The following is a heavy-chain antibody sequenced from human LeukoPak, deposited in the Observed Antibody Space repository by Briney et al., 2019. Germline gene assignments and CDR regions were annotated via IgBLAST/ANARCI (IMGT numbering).Heavy chain of an antibody. J-gene: IGHJ6*03. CDR2: INPNRGGT. V-gene: IGHV1-2*02. Sequence: GASVTVSCKASGYTFTGYYMHWVRQAPGQGLEWMGWINPNRGGTNYAQKFQGRFNMTRDTSISPAYMELSRLRSDDTAVYYCARVFYSYGYGYYYMDVWGKGTTVTVSS. CDR1: GYTFTGYY. CDR3: ARVFYSYGYGYYYMDV. D-gene: IGHD5-18*01.